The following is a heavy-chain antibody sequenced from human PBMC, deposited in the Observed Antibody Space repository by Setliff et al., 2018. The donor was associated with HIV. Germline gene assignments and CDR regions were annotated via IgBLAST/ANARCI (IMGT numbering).Heavy chain of an antibody. CDR1: GGSLGGYH. CDR2: VTHSGGT. V-gene: IGHV4-34*01. D-gene: IGHD1-26*01. J-gene: IGHJ3*02. Sequence: SETLSLTCGVYGGSLGGYHWSWIRQPPGKGLEWIGEVTHSGGTKYNPSLKSRVTISVDTSKNQFSLKLTSVTAADTAVYYCARNIEWEPYAFDIRGQGTMVTVSS. CDR3: ARNIEWEPYAFDI.